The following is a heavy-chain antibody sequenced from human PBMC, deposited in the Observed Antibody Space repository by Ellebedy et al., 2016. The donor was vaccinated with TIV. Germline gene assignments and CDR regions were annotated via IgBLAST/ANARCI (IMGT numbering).Heavy chain of an antibody. J-gene: IGHJ2*01. D-gene: IGHD3/OR15-3a*01. V-gene: IGHV4-39*01. CDR3: AKNLVIFTFEKWYFDL. CDR1: GGSISDSSYY. Sequence: SETLSLTCTVSGGSISDSSYYWGWIRQPPGKGLEWIGTIYYGGDTYYNPSLKSRVSISVDTSKNQFSLRLTSVTAADTALYYCAKNLVIFTFEKWYFDLWGRGTLVTVSS. CDR2: IYYGGDT.